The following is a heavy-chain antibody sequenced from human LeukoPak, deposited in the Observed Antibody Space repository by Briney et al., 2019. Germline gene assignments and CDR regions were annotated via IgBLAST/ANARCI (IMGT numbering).Heavy chain of an antibody. CDR2: IKQDGSEK. V-gene: IGHV3-7*01. Sequence: GSLRLSCAASGFTFRAYWMSWVRQAPGKGLEWVTNIKQDGSEKNYVDSVEGRFTISRDNTKKSLHLQMNSLRAEDTAVYYCARSLRRSGWLPDDAFDIWGQGTKVTVSS. J-gene: IGHJ3*02. CDR1: GFTFRAYW. CDR3: ARSLRRSGWLPDDAFDI. D-gene: IGHD6-19*01.